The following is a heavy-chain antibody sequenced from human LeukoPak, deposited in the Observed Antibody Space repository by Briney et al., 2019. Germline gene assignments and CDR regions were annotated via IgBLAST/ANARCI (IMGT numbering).Heavy chain of an antibody. CDR3: ARDRCSSTSCLNWFDP. CDR2: INPNSGGT. V-gene: IGHV1-2*02. D-gene: IGHD2-2*01. Sequence: GASVKVFCKASGYTFTGYYMHWVRQAPGQGLEWMGWINPNSGGTNYAQKFQGRVTMTRDTSISTAYMELSRLRSDDTAVYYCARDRCSSTSCLNWFDPWGQGTLVTVSS. J-gene: IGHJ5*02. CDR1: GYTFTGYY.